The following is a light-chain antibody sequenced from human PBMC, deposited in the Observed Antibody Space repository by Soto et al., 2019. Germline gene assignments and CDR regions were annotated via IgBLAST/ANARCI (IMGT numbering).Light chain of an antibody. CDR1: QSISSW. V-gene: IGKV1-5*01. CDR2: DAC. Sequence: DIQMTQSPSTLSASVGYRVTITCRASQSISSWLAWYQQKPGKAPKLRIYDACSLERGVPSRFSGSVSGTEFTLTISSLQPDDLATYYCQQYNSYPYTFGQGTKLEIK. J-gene: IGKJ2*01. CDR3: QQYNSYPYT.